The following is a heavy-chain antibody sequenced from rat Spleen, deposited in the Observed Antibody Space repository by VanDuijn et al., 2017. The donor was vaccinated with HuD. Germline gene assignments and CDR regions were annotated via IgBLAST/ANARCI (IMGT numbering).Heavy chain of an antibody. CDR1: GFSLTSYN. CDR2: MWSGGTT. J-gene: IGHJ2*01. D-gene: IGHD1-2*01. V-gene: IGHV2-45*01. Sequence: QVQLMESGPGLVQPSETLSLTCTVSGFSLTSYNVHWVRQPPGKGLEWMGVMWSGGTTDYNSALKSRLSISRDTSKNQVFLKMSSLQREDTTTYYCARAPLAAIKGAYFDYWGQGVMVIVSS. CDR3: ARAPLAAIKGAYFDY.